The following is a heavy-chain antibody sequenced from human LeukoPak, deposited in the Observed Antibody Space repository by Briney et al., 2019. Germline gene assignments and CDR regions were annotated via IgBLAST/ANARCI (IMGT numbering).Heavy chain of an antibody. J-gene: IGHJ4*02. V-gene: IGHV2-5*02. CDR2: IYWDDNK. D-gene: IGHD3-10*01. CDR3: ARLTMVRGVIITRYFDY. CDR1: GFSLSTSGVG. Sequence: SGPTLVKPTQTLTLTCTFSGFSLSTSGVGVGWIRQPPGKALQWLALIYWDDNKRYSPSLKSRLTITKDTSKNQVVLTMTNMDPVDTETYYCARLTMVRGVIITRYFDYWGQGTLVTVSS.